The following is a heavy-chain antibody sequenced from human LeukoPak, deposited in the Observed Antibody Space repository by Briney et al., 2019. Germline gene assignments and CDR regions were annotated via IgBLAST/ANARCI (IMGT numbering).Heavy chain of an antibody. J-gene: IGHJ5*02. Sequence: GSVKVSFKASGYTFTNYGISWVRQAPGQGLEWMGWISAYNGNTHYAQNLQGRVTMTTDTSTSTAYMELKSLRSDDTAVYYCARGGHRRYYYTSGSAFDPWGQGTLVTVSS. V-gene: IGHV1-18*01. CDR2: ISAYNGNT. D-gene: IGHD3-10*01. CDR1: GYTFTNYG. CDR3: ARGGHRRYYYTSGSAFDP.